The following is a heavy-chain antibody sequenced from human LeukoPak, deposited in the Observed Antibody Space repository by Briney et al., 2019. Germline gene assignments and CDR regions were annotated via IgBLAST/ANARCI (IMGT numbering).Heavy chain of an antibody. Sequence: GGSLRLSCSASGFTFSSYEMNWVRQAPGKGLECISYISSSGSIIYYADSVKGRFTISRDNAKNSLYLQMNSLRAEDTAVYYCASAYGGDCNYYYGMDVWGQGTTVTVSS. V-gene: IGHV3-48*03. D-gene: IGHD2-21*02. CDR1: GFTFSSYE. J-gene: IGHJ6*02. CDR2: ISSSGSII. CDR3: ASAYGGDCNYYYGMDV.